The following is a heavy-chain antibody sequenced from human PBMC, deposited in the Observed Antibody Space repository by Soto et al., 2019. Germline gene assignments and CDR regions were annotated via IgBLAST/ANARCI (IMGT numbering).Heavy chain of an antibody. V-gene: IGHV3-74*01. Sequence: EVQLVESGGGLVQPGGSLRLSCAASGFTFSTYWMYWVRQVPGKGLVWVSRTDTDGSDTSYADSVKGRFTISRDNAKNTLYLQMNSLRAEDTAVYYCARDRGWSLFDYRGQGTLVTVSS. CDR2: TDTDGSDT. CDR3: ARDRGWSLFDY. D-gene: IGHD6-19*01. J-gene: IGHJ4*02. CDR1: GFTFSTYW.